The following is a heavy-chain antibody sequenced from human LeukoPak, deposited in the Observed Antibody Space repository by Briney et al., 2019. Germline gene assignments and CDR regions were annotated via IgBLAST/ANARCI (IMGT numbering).Heavy chain of an antibody. CDR3: VKVSQPLLGAPDY. J-gene: IGHJ4*02. V-gene: IGHV3-23*01. CDR1: GFTFSSYG. Sequence: GGSLRLSCGASGFTFSSYGMHWVRQAPGKGLEWVSAISGSGGSTYYADSVKGRFTISRDNSKNTLYLQMNSLRAEDTAVYYCVKVSQPLLGAPDYWGQGTLVTVSS. CDR2: ISGSGGST. D-gene: IGHD2-21*02.